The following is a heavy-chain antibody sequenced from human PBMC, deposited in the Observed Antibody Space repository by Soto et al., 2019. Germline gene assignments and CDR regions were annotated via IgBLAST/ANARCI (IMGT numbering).Heavy chain of an antibody. Sequence: EVQLVESGGGLVQPGGSLRLSCAASGFSVSSNYMSWVRQAPGMGLECVSLIYSGGSTYYADSVKGRFTISRHNFNNTLYLQMNSLRSDDTAVYYCATRSVTAPRWGQGTLVTVSS. J-gene: IGHJ4*02. CDR2: IYSGGST. V-gene: IGHV3-53*04. CDR1: GFSVSSNY. D-gene: IGHD4-17*01. CDR3: ATRSVTAPR.